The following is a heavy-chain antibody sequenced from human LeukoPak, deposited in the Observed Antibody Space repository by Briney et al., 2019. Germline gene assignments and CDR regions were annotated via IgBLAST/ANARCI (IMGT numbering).Heavy chain of an antibody. CDR3: ARGRGYLVDP. D-gene: IGHD6-13*01. J-gene: IGHJ5*02. CDR1: GGSFSGYY. Sequence: PSETLSLTCAVYGGSFSGYYWSWIRQPPGKGLEWIGEINHSGSTNYNPSLTSRVTISVDTSKNQFSLKLSSVTAADTAVYYCARGRGYLVDPWGQGTLVTVSS. CDR2: INHSGST. V-gene: IGHV4-34*01.